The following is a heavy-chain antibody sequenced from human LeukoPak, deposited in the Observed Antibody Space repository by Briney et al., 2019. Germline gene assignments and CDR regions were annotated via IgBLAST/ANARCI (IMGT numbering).Heavy chain of an antibody. D-gene: IGHD3-3*01. Sequence: PSETLSLTCTVSGGSISSGSYYWSWVRQPAGKGLEWIGRIYTSGSTNYNPSLKSRVTISVDTSKNQFSLKLSSVTAADTAVYYCARASRSSYHFGYWGQGTLVTVSS. CDR3: ARASRSSYHFGY. V-gene: IGHV4-61*02. J-gene: IGHJ4*02. CDR2: IYTSGST. CDR1: GGSISSGSYY.